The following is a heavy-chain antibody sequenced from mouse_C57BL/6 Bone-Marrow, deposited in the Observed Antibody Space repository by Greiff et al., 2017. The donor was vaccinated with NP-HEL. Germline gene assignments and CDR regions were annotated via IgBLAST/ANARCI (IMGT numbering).Heavy chain of an antibody. D-gene: IGHD1-1*01. Sequence: QVQLQQPGAELVKPGASVKLSCKASGYTFTSYWMHWVKQRPGRGLEWIGRIDPNSGGTKYNEKFKSKATLTVDKPSSTAYMQLSSLTSEDSAVYYCARYDYYGSSTLPLCAYWGQGTLVTVSA. J-gene: IGHJ3*01. CDR2: IDPNSGGT. V-gene: IGHV1-72*01. CDR3: ARYDYYGSSTLPLCAY. CDR1: GYTFTSYW.